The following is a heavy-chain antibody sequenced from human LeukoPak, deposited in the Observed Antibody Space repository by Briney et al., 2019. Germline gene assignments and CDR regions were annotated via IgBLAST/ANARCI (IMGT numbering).Heavy chain of an antibody. D-gene: IGHD4-23*01. Sequence: QTGGSLRLSCAASGFTFSSYGMHWVRQAPGKGLEWVAVIWYDGSNKYYADSVKGRFTISRDNSKNTLYLQMNSLRAEDTAVYYCARPYGGLYYFDYWGQGTLVTVSS. CDR1: GFTFSSYG. CDR2: IWYDGSNK. CDR3: ARPYGGLYYFDY. V-gene: IGHV3-33*01. J-gene: IGHJ4*02.